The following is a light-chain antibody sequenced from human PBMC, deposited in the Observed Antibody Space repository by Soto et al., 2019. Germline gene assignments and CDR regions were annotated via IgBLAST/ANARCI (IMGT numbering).Light chain of an antibody. CDR1: QSIDTW. CDR3: QQYKTYWT. V-gene: IGKV1-5*03. Sequence: DIQMTQSPSTLSASVGDRVTITCRASQSIDTWLAWYQQKPGQVPKVLIYKVSNLQSGVPSRFSGSGSGTEFPLTISSLQPDDFATYYCQQYKTYWTFGQGTKVEIK. J-gene: IGKJ1*01. CDR2: KVS.